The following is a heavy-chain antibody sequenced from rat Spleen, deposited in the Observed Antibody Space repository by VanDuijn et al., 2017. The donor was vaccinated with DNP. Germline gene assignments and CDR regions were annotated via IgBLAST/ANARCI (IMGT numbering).Heavy chain of an antibody. CDR2: IWSGGNT. D-gene: IGHD4-3*01. CDR1: GFSLTNYG. V-gene: IGHV2-4*01. Sequence: QVQLKESGPGLVQPSQTLSLTCAVSGFSLTNYGVSWVRQPPGKGLEWIGAIWSGGNTDYNSDLKSRLSISRDNDKSLFSLEMSSIQPDDTATYYCARSKIIRGTEYAMDAWGQGTSVTVSS. CDR3: ARSKIIRGTEYAMDA. J-gene: IGHJ4*01.